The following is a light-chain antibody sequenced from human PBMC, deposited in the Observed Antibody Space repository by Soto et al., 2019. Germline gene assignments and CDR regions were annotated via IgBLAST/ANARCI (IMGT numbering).Light chain of an antibody. J-gene: IGKJ5*01. CDR1: QSLLHITGETF. Sequence: DVVMTQTPLSLSVAPGQPASISCKSSQSLLHITGETFLFWYLQKPGQSPQLLIYEVSTRVSGVPDRFSGSGSGTDFTLEISRVETDDVGIYYCTQSTQLPPTFGQGTRLGIE. CDR2: EVS. V-gene: IGKV2D-29*02. CDR3: TQSTQLPPT.